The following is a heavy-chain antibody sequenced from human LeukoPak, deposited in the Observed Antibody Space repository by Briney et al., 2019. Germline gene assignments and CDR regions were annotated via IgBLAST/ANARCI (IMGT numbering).Heavy chain of an antibody. D-gene: IGHD5-12*01. CDR1: GGSISSSSYY. CDR2: IYYSGST. CDR3: ARHDCKYSGYDCGTVFDY. Sequence: PSETLSLTCTVSGGSISSSSYYWGWIHQPPGKGLEWIGSIYYSGSTYYNPSLKSRVTISVDTSKNQFSLKLSSVTAADTAVYYCARHDCKYSGYDCGTVFDYWGQGTLVTVSS. V-gene: IGHV4-39*01. J-gene: IGHJ4*02.